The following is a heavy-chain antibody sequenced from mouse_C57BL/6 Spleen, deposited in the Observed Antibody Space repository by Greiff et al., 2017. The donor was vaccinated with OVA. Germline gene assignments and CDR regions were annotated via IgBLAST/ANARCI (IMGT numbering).Heavy chain of an antibody. Sequence: EVMLVESGGGLVQPGGSLSLSCAASGFTFTDYYMSWVRQPPGKALEWLGFIRNKANGYTTEYSASVKGRFTISRDNSQSILYLQMNALRAEDSATYYCASLGSSDGDWYFDVWGTGTTVTVSS. V-gene: IGHV7-3*01. CDR1: GFTFTDYY. CDR3: ASLGSSDGDWYFDV. D-gene: IGHD1-1*01. CDR2: IRNKANGYTT. J-gene: IGHJ1*03.